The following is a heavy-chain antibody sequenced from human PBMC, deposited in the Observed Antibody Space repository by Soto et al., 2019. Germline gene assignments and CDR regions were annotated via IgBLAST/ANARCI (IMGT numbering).Heavy chain of an antibody. Sequence: ASVKVSCKASGYTFTGYYMHWVRQAPGQGLEWMGWINPNSGGTNYAQKFQGWVTMTRDTSISTAYMELSRLGSDDTAVYYCASEIQITPDDYGSGSPLGYWGQGTLVTVSS. J-gene: IGHJ4*02. CDR1: GYTFTGYY. CDR2: INPNSGGT. D-gene: IGHD3-10*01. V-gene: IGHV1-2*04. CDR3: ASEIQITPDDYGSGSPLGY.